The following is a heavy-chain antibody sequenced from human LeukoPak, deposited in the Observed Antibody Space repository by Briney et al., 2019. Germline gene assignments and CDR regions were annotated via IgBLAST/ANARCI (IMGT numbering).Heavy chain of an antibody. CDR1: GFTFSSYA. V-gene: IGHV3-23*01. CDR2: ISGSGGST. Sequence: GGSLRLSCAASGFTFSSYAMSWVRQAPGKGLEWVSAISGSGGSTYYADSVKGRFTISRDNPKNTLYLQMNSLRAEDTAVYYCAKDRYSGYDFFDYWGQGTPVTVSS. D-gene: IGHD5-12*01. J-gene: IGHJ4*02. CDR3: AKDRYSGYDFFDY.